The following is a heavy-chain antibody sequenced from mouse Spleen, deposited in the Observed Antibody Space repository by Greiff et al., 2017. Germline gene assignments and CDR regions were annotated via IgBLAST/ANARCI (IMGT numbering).Heavy chain of an antibody. Sequence: QVQLQQPGAELVKPGASVKLSCKASGYTFTSYWMQWVKQRPGQGLEWIGEIDPSDSYTNYNQKFKGKATLTVDTSSSTAYMQLSSLTSEDSAVYYCARSELTGTSWLAYWGQGTLVTVSA. D-gene: IGHD4-1*01. J-gene: IGHJ3*01. CDR3: ARSELTGTSWLAY. V-gene: IGHV1-50*01. CDR2: IDPSDSYT. CDR1: GYTFTSYW.